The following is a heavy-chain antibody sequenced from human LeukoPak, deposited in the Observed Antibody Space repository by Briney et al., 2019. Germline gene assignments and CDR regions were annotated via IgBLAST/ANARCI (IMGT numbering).Heavy chain of an antibody. CDR1: GFTFNTYS. CDR3: ARVGYCSGGSCYPSYYFDY. CDR2: ISSSSSTI. Sequence: PGGSLRLSCAVSGFTFNTYSMNWVRQAPGKGLEWVSYISSSSSTIYYADSVKGRFTISRDNAKNTLYLQMNSLRAEDTAVYYCARVGYCSGGSCYPSYYFDYWGQGTLVTVSS. J-gene: IGHJ4*02. V-gene: IGHV3-48*01. D-gene: IGHD2-15*01.